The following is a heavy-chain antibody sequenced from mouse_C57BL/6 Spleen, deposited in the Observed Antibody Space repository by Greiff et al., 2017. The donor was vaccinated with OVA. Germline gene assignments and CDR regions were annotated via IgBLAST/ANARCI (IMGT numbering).Heavy chain of an antibody. Sequence: EVQLVESEGGLVQPGSSMKLSCTASGFTFSDYYMAWVRQVPEKGLEWVANINYDGSSTYYLDSLKSRFIISRDNAKNILYLQMSSLKSEDTATYYCAREGSHYAMDYWGQGTSVTVSS. CDR2: INYDGSST. V-gene: IGHV5-16*01. J-gene: IGHJ4*01. CDR1: GFTFSDYY. CDR3: AREGSHYAMDY.